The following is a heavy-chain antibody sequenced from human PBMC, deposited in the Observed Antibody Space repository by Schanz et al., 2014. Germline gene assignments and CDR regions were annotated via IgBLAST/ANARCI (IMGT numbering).Heavy chain of an antibody. D-gene: IGHD3-22*01. CDR2: IRPDGSDQ. J-gene: IGHJ3*02. V-gene: IGHV3-7*01. CDR3: AKGLDSSGYYYVDAFDI. Sequence: EVQLVESGGGLVQPGGSLRLSCAASGFTFSSNWMNWVRQAPGKGLEWVAIIRPDGSDQHYVDSVKGRFTISRDNAKSSLYLQMNSLRAEDTAVYYCAKGLDSSGYYYVDAFDIWGQGTMVTVSS. CDR1: GFTFSSNW.